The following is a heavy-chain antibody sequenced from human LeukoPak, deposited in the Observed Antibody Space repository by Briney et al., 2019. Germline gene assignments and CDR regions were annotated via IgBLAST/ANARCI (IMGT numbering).Heavy chain of an antibody. D-gene: IGHD6-13*01. V-gene: IGHV3-30-3*02. J-gene: IGHJ3*02. CDR2: ISYDGSNK. Sequence: PGGSLRLSCAASGFTFSSYAMHWVRQAPGKGLEWVAVISYDGSNKYYADSVKGRFTISRDNSKNTLYLQMNSLRAEDTAVYYCAKLPGIAAAGSDAFDIWGQGTMVTVSS. CDR3: AKLPGIAAAGSDAFDI. CDR1: GFTFSSYA.